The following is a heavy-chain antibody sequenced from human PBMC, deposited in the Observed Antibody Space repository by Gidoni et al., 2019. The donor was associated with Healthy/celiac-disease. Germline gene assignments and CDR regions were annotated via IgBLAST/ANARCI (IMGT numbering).Heavy chain of an antibody. J-gene: IGHJ5*02. Sequence: QVQLQESGPGLVKPSETLSLTCTVSGGSISSYYWSWIRQPPGKGLEWIGYIYYSGSTNYNPSLKSRVTISVDTSKNQFSLKLSSVTAADTAVYYCARAQGYCSGGSCYFWFDPWGQGTLVTVSS. CDR2: IYYSGST. V-gene: IGHV4-59*01. CDR1: GGSISSYY. CDR3: ARAQGYCSGGSCYFWFDP. D-gene: IGHD2-15*01.